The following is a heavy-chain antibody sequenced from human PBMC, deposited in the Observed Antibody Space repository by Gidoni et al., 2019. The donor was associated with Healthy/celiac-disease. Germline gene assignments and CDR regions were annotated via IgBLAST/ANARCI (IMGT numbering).Heavy chain of an antibody. J-gene: IGHJ4*02. D-gene: IGHD6-19*01. CDR1: GGSISSSSYY. Sequence: QLQLQVSGPGLVQPSETLSLTCTVSGGSISSSSYYWGWIRLPRGRGLEWNGGIYYSGSTYYNPTLKSRVTISVYTSKNQFSLKLSSVTAADTAVYYCARDSSGFSNWGQGTLVTVSS. CDR2: IYYSGST. V-gene: IGHV4-39*07. CDR3: ARDSSGFSN.